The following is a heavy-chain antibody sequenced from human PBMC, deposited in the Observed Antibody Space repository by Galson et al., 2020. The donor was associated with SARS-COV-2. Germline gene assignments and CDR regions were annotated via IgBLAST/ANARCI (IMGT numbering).Heavy chain of an antibody. CDR1: GFTFSSYS. V-gene: IGHV3-21*01. CDR3: ARGALSVVAATPSAFDI. J-gene: IGHJ3*02. D-gene: IGHD2-15*01. Sequence: GESLKISCAASGFTFSSYSMNWVRQAPGKGLEWVSSISSSSSYIYYADSVKGRFTISRDNAKNSLYLQMNSLRAEDTAVYYCARGALSVVAATPSAFDIWGQGTMVTVSS. CDR2: ISSSSSYI.